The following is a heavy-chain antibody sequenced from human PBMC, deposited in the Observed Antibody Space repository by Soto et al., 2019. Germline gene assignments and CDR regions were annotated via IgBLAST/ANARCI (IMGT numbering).Heavy chain of an antibody. CDR2: IYYSGST. CDR3: ARDSGWSGYYPYYYYGMDV. Sequence: SETLSLTCTVSGGSISSYYWSWIRQPPGKGLEWIGYIYYSGSTNYNPSLKSRVTISVDTAKNQFSLKLSSVTAADTAVDYGARDSGWSGYYPYYYYGMDVWGQGTTVT. D-gene: IGHD3-3*01. CDR1: GGSISSYY. V-gene: IGHV4-59*01. J-gene: IGHJ6*02.